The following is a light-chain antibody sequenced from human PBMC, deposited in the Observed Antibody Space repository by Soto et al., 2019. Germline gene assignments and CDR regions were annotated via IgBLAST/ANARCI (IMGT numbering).Light chain of an antibody. CDR2: DDS. CDR1: NIGSKS. V-gene: IGLV3-21*02. Sequence: SYELTQPPSVSVAPGQTARITCGGNNIGSKSVHWYQQKPGQAPVLVVYDDSYRPSGIPERFSGSNSGNTATLTISRVEAGDEADFYCQVWDSSTDHSVFGTGTKVTVL. J-gene: IGLJ1*01. CDR3: QVWDSSTDHSV.